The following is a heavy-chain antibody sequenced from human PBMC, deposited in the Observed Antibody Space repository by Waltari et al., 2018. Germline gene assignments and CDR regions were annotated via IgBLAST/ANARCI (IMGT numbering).Heavy chain of an antibody. CDR1: GGFMSSGSYY. J-gene: IGHJ3*02. V-gene: IGHV4-39*02. CDR2: IFYSVST. Sequence: QLQLQESGPGLVKPSETLSLTCTVSGGFMSSGSYYWGWIRQSPGKGLEWIGSIFYSVSTYHNPSLKSRVTISVDTSKNHFSLRLRSVTAADTAVYYCTRTRYSYVLDAFNIWGQGTMVTVSS. CDR3: TRTRYSYVLDAFNI. D-gene: IGHD5-18*01.